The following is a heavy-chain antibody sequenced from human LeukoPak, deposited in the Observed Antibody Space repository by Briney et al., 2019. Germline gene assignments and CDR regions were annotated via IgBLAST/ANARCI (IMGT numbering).Heavy chain of an antibody. J-gene: IGHJ4*02. V-gene: IGHV4-61*08. CDR3: ARDDGRNYFDY. CDR1: GGSIRSGDFY. Sequence: SETLSLTCTVSGGSIRSGDFYWSWIRQPPGKGLEWIGYIYYSGSTNYNPSLKSRVTISVDTSKNQFSLKLSSVTAADTAVYYCARDDGRNYFDYWGQGTLVTVSS. CDR2: IYYSGST.